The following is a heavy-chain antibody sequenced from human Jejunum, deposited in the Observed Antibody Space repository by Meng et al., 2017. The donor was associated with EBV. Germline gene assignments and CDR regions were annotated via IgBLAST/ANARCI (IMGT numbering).Heavy chain of an antibody. CDR3: ARYGSGYFPALWY. CDR1: GDSISSSNW. Sequence: QVQVQGAGPGLVKPSGTLSLTCAVSGDSISSSNWWSWVRQPPGKGLEWIGEIYHSGSTNYNPSLKSRVTISVDKSKNQFSLKLSSVTAADTAVYYCARYGSGYFPALWYWGQGTLVTVSS. V-gene: IGHV4-4*02. CDR2: IYHSGST. J-gene: IGHJ4*02. D-gene: IGHD3-3*01.